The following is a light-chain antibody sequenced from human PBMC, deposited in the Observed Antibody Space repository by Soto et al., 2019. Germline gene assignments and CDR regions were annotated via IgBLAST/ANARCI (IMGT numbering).Light chain of an antibody. CDR1: QSVSSSY. J-gene: IGKJ1*01. Sequence: EIVLTQSPGTLSLSPGERATLSCRASQSVSSSYLAWYQQKPGQAPRRLIYGASSRATGIPDRFSGSGSGTDFTLNISRLEPEDFAVYYCQQYGSSPWTFGQGTKVEIK. CDR2: GAS. V-gene: IGKV3-20*01. CDR3: QQYGSSPWT.